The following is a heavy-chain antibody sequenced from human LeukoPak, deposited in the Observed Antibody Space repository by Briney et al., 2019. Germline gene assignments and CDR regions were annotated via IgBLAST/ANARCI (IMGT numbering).Heavy chain of an antibody. CDR2: IRSNSDGGTI. CDR3: AKDGEWEHDY. J-gene: IGHJ4*02. CDR1: GFSFYNAW. Sequence: PGGSLRLSCATSGFSFYNAWMNWVRQAPGKGLEWVGRIRSNSDGGTIDYAAPVKGRFTLSRDDSKDTLYLQMNSLQTEDTAVYYCAKDGEWEHDYWGQGTLVTVSS. V-gene: IGHV3-15*07. D-gene: IGHD1-26*01.